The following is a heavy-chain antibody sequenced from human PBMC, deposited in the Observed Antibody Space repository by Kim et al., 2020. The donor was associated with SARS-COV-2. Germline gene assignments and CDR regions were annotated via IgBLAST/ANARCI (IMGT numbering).Heavy chain of an antibody. D-gene: IGHD3-10*01. V-gene: IGHV1-69*01. Sequence: QKFQGGVTITADESTSTAYMELSSLRSEDTAVYYCARAYYYGSGSGNFDYWGQGTLVTVSS. J-gene: IGHJ4*02. CDR3: ARAYYYGSGSGNFDY.